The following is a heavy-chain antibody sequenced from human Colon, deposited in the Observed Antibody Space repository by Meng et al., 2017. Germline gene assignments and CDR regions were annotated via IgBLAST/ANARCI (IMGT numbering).Heavy chain of an antibody. J-gene: IGHJ5*02. Sequence: QMQLVQSGAEVRKPGASVKVSCKASGYIFTDYFIHWIRQAPGQGFEWLGRINPNSGGTNFARKFQGRVATTRDTSTTTYMELNTLTSDDTAVYYCARGRCTTASCYRVDPWGQGTLVTVSS. CDR3: ARGRCTTASCYRVDP. V-gene: IGHV1-2*06. CDR2: INPNSGGT. CDR1: GYIFTDYF. D-gene: IGHD2-8*01.